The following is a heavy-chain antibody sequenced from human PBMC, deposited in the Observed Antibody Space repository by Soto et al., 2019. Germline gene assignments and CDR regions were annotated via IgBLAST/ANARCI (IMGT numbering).Heavy chain of an antibody. Sequence: EVQLVESGGGLVHPGGSLRLSCAASGFTFSSYWMHWVRQAPGKGLVWVSRINSDGSSTSYADSVKGRFTISSDNAKNTLYLQMNSLRAEDTAVYYCARVGITMVRGDLDYFDSWGQGTLVTVSS. CDR3: ARVGITMVRGDLDYFDS. D-gene: IGHD3-10*01. CDR2: INSDGSST. CDR1: GFTFSSYW. V-gene: IGHV3-74*01. J-gene: IGHJ4*02.